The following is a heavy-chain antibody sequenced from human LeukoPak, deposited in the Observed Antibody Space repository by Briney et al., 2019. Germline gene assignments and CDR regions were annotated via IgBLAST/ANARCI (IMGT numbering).Heavy chain of an antibody. V-gene: IGHV3-23*01. CDR3: ARSSYYDLWSGYTVGAFDI. CDR1: GFTFSSYA. J-gene: IGHJ3*02. Sequence: PGGSLRLSCAASGFTFSSYAMSWVRQAPGKGLEWVSAISGSGGSTYYADSVKGRFTISRDNSKNTLYLQINSLRAEDTAVYYCARSSYYDLWSGYTVGAFDIWGQGTMVTVSS. CDR2: ISGSGGST. D-gene: IGHD3-3*01.